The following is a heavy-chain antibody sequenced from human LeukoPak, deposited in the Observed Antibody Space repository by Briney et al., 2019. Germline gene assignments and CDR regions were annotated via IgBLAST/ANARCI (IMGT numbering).Heavy chain of an antibody. D-gene: IGHD3-16*01. V-gene: IGHV3-48*03. CDR1: GFTLSSYE. CDR2: ISSTGSTI. CDR3: ALLRVLTDFDY. Sequence: PGGSLRLSCAASGFTLSSYEMNWVRQAPGKGLEWVSYISSTGSTIYYADSVKGRFTISRDNAKNSLSLQMNSLRAEDTAVYYCALLRVLTDFDYWGQGTLVTVSS. J-gene: IGHJ4*02.